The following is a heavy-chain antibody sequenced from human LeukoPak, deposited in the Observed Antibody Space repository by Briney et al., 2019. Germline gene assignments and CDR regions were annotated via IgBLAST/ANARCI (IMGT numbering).Heavy chain of an antibody. V-gene: IGHV3-21*04. CDR1: GFTFSSYC. D-gene: IGHD6-13*01. CDR2: ISSSSSYI. CDR3: ARALIAAAGTGAPYYYYMDV. J-gene: IGHJ6*03. Sequence: GGSLRLSCVASGFTFSSYCMNWVRQAPGKGLEWVSSISSSSSYINYADSVKGRITISRDNAKNSMYLQMNSLRAEDTAVYYCARALIAAAGTGAPYYYYMDVWGKGTTVTVSS.